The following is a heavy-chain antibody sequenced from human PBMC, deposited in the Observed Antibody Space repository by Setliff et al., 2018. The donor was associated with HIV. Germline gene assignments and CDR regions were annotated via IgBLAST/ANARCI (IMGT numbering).Heavy chain of an antibody. Sequence: PGGSLRLSCAASGFTFSNYWMSWVRQTPGKGLEWVANIKPDGSEKYYVDSVKGRFTISRDNAENSLYLQMNSLRAEDTAVYYCARDYVWGRRAFDTWGPGTMVTVSS. V-gene: IGHV3-7*01. J-gene: IGHJ3*02. CDR2: IKPDGSEK. CDR3: ARDYVWGRRAFDT. D-gene: IGHD3-16*01. CDR1: GFTFSNYW.